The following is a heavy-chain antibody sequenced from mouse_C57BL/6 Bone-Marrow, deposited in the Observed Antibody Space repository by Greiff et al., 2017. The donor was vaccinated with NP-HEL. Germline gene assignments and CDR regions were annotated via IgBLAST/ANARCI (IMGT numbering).Heavy chain of an antibody. V-gene: IGHV1-81*01. D-gene: IGHD3-2*02. CDR3: ARQAYYFDY. CDR1: GYTFTSYG. Sequence: QVQLKESGAELARPGASVKLSCKASGYTFTSYGISWVKQRPGQGLEWIGEIYPRSGNTYYNEKFKGKATLTADKSSSTAYMELRSLTSEDSAVYFCARQAYYFDYWGQGTTLTVSS. J-gene: IGHJ2*01. CDR2: IYPRSGNT.